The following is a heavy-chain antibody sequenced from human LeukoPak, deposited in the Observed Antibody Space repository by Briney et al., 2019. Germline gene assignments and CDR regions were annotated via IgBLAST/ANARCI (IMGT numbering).Heavy chain of an antibody. CDR3: ASSRGYTQNY. V-gene: IGHV1-18*01. CDR1: GNIFTNYD. CDR2: ISAYNGNT. Sequence: GASVKVSCKASGNIFTNYDISWVRQAPGQGLEWMGWISAYNGNTNYAQKFQGRVTITADKSTSTAYMELSSLRSEDTAVYYCASSRGYTQNYWGQGTLVTVSS. J-gene: IGHJ4*02. D-gene: IGHD5-18*01.